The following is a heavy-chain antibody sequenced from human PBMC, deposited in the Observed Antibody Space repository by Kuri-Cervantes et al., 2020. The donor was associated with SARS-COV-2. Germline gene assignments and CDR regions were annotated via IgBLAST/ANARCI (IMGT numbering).Heavy chain of an antibody. CDR2: ISGSGGGT. CDR3: AKDVYDFWTAYPQASAAGDYHYYGMDV. CDR1: GFTFSSYA. V-gene: IGHV3-23*01. D-gene: IGHD3-3*01. Sequence: GGSLRLSCAASGFTFSSYAMSWVRQAPGKGLEWVSGISGSGGGTDYADSVQGRFTISRDNSKNTLYLQMNSLRAEDTAVYYCAKDVYDFWTAYPQASAAGDYHYYGMDVWGQGTTVTVSS. J-gene: IGHJ6*02.